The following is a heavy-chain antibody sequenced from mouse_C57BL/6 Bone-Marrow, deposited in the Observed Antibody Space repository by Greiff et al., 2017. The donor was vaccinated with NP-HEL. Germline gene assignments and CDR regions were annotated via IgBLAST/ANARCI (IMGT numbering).Heavy chain of an antibody. J-gene: IGHJ4*01. CDR2: IDPSYSYT. Sequence: VQLQQPGAELVMPGASVKLSCNASGYTFPRSWMPWVQPRPGPFLSFLFEIDPSYSYTNYNQKFKGKSTLTVDKSSSTAYMQLSSLTSEDSAVYYCAREGAYYAMDYWGQGTSVTVSS. V-gene: IGHV1-69*01. CDR3: AREGAYYAMDY. CDR1: GYTFPRSW.